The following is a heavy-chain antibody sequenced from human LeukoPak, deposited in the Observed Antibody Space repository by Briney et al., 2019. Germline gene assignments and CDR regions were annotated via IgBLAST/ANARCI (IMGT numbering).Heavy chain of an antibody. CDR3: ARELRDILDY. CDR1: GFTFSSYE. V-gene: IGHV3-48*03. J-gene: IGHJ4*02. D-gene: IGHD3-9*01. Sequence: PGGSLRLSCAASGFTFSSYEMNWVRQAPGKGLEWVSYISSSGSTIYYADSVKGRFTISRDNAKNSLYLQMNSLRAEDTVVYYCARELRDILDYWGQGTLVTVSS. CDR2: ISSSGSTI.